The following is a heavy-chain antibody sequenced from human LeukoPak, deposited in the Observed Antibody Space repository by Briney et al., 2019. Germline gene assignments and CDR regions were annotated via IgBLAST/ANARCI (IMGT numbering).Heavy chain of an antibody. CDR1: GFTFSSYS. CDR2: ISSSSSYI. V-gene: IGHV3-21*01. J-gene: IGHJ6*02. CDR3: ARDFKGGDYGMDV. D-gene: IGHD2-21*01. Sequence: GGSLRLSCAASGFTFSSYSMNWGRQAPGKGLEWVSSISSSSSYIYYADSVKGRFTISRDNAKNSLYLQMNSLRAEDTAVYYCARDFKGGDYGMDVWGQGTTVTVSS.